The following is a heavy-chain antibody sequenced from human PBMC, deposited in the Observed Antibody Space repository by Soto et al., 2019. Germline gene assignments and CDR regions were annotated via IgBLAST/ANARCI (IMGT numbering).Heavy chain of an antibody. CDR1: RYIFISFH. D-gene: IGHD6-13*01. CDR3: ARIAAAGLTYFDF. Sequence: GASVKVSCKASRYIFISFHMHWVREAPGQGLEWMGVINPSTGSTSYEQKFQGRVTMTRDTSTSTVYMVLSSLRSEDTAVYYCARIAAAGLTYFDFWGQGTPVTVS. J-gene: IGHJ4*02. V-gene: IGHV1-46*01. CDR2: INPSTGST.